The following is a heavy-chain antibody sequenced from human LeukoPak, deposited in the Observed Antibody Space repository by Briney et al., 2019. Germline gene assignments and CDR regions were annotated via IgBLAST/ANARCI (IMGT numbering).Heavy chain of an antibody. Sequence: QAGGSLRLSCAASGFTVITNDMTWVRQAPGKGLEWVSVLYSDGNTKYADSVQGRFTISRDNSKNTLYLERNSLSPDDTAVYYCARGVEPLAANTLAYWGQGTLVTVSS. D-gene: IGHD1-14*01. J-gene: IGHJ4*02. CDR1: GFTVITND. V-gene: IGHV3-53*01. CDR3: ARGVEPLAANTLAY. CDR2: LYSDGNT.